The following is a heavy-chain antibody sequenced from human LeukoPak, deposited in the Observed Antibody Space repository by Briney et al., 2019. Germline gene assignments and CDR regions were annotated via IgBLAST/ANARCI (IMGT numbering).Heavy chain of an antibody. CDR1: GFTFSRYW. CDR3: ARMSYDGSGTYDY. Sequence: GGSLRLSCEASGFTFSRYWMHWVRQAPGKGLEWVSRIYSDGTSTTYADSVKGRYSISRDNAKNTLYLQMNNLRPEDTAVYHCARMSYDGSGTYDYWGQGTLVTVSS. J-gene: IGHJ4*02. V-gene: IGHV3-74*03. CDR2: IYSDGTST. D-gene: IGHD3-22*01.